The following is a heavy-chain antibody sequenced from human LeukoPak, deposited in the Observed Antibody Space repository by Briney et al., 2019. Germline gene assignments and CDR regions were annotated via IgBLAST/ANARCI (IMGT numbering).Heavy chain of an antibody. J-gene: IGHJ4*02. Sequence: GGSLRLSCAASGFTFSSYAMSWVRQAPGKGLEWVSAISGSGGSTCYADSVRGRFTISSDNSKNTLYLQMNSLRAEDTAVYYCARGLSSSWFPSYDYWGQGTLVTVSS. CDR3: ARGLSSSWFPSYDY. CDR1: GFTFSSYA. V-gene: IGHV3-23*01. CDR2: ISGSGGST. D-gene: IGHD6-13*01.